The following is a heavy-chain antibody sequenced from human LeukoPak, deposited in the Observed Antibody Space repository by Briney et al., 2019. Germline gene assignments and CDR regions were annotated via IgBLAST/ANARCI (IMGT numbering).Heavy chain of an antibody. D-gene: IGHD6-13*01. CDR1: GGSISSYY. CDR3: ARVGYSSSWFGWFDP. Sequence: SETLSLTCTVSGGSISSYYWSWIRQPPGKGLEWIGYIYYSGSTNYNPSLKSRVTMSVDTSKNQFSLKLSSVTAADTAVYYCARVGYSSSWFGWFDPWGQGTLVTVSS. J-gene: IGHJ5*02. CDR2: IYYSGST. V-gene: IGHV4-59*08.